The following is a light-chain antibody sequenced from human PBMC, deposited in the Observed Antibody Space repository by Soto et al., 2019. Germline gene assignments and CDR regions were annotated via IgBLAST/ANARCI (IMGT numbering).Light chain of an antibody. CDR2: AAS. CDR3: QQSHSFPFA. V-gene: IGKV1-12*01. Sequence: DIQMTQSPSSLSASLGDRVTITCRASQGVSSWVAWYQQKQGKAPKLLIYAASDLQTGVSSRFRGSGSGTDFTLTISSLQPEDFATYYCQQSHSFPFAFGQGTRLELK. J-gene: IGKJ5*01. CDR1: QGVSSW.